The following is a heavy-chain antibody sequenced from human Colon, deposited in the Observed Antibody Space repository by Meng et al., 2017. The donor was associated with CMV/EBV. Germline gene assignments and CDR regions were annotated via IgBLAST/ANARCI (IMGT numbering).Heavy chain of an antibody. D-gene: IGHD2-15*01. CDR3: ARGVVVAATAFDI. CDR2: IYPGDSDT. J-gene: IGHJ3*02. V-gene: IGHV5-51*01. CDR1: GYSFTSYW. Sequence: GESLTISCKGSGYSFTSYWIGWVRQMPGKGLEWMGIIYPGDSDTRYSPSFQGQVTISADKSISTAYLQWSSLKASDTAMYYCARGVVVAATAFDIWGQGTMVTVSS.